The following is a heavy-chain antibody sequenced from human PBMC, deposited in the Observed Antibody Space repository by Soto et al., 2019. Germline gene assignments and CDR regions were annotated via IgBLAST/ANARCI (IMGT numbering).Heavy chain of an antibody. CDR2: INPSGGNT. CDR1: GYTFTSYY. V-gene: IGHV1-46*01. CDR3: ARDRLNPYGMDV. J-gene: IGHJ6*02. Sequence: GASVKVSCKASGYTFTSYYMHWVRQAPGQGLEWMGIINPSGGNTSYAQKFQGRVTMTRDTSTSTVYMELSSLRSEDTAVYYCARDRLNPYGMDVWGQGTTVTVSS.